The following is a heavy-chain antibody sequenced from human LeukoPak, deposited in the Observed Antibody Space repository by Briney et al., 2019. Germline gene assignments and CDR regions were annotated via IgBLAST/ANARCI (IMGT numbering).Heavy chain of an antibody. CDR2: IYPGDSDT. J-gene: IGHJ4*02. CDR3: ARSTHSRWNDPSLDY. CDR1: GYSFTSYW. V-gene: IGHV5-51*01. Sequence: GESLKISCKGSGYSFTSYWIGWVRQMPGKGLEWMGIIYPGDSDTRYSPSFQGQVTISADKSISTAYLQWSSLKASDTAMYYCARSTHSRWNDPSLDYWGQGTLVTVSS. D-gene: IGHD1-1*01.